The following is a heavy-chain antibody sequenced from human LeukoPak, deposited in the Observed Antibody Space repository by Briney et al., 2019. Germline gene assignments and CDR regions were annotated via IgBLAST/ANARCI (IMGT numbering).Heavy chain of an antibody. J-gene: IGHJ4*02. V-gene: IGHV3-23*01. CDR1: GFTFSSYA. D-gene: IGHD6-13*01. Sequence: GGSLRLSCAASGFTFSSYAMSWVRQAPGKGLEWVSAISGSGGSTYYADSVKGRFTISRDNSKNTLYLQTNSLRAEDTAVYYCAKPGRGIAAAGPIDYWGQGTLVTVSS. CDR3: AKPGRGIAAAGPIDY. CDR2: ISGSGGST.